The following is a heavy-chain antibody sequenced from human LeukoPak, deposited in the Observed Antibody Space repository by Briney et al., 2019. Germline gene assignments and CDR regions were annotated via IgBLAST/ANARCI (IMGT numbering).Heavy chain of an antibody. D-gene: IGHD4-17*01. V-gene: IGHV3-21*01. Sequence: PGGSLRLSCAASGFTFSSYSMNWVRQAPGKGLEWVSSISSSSSYTYYADSVKGRFTISRDNAKNSLYLQMNSLRAEDTAVYYCARDLHYGDYVYWGQGTLVTVSS. J-gene: IGHJ4*02. CDR3: ARDLHYGDYVY. CDR1: GFTFSSYS. CDR2: ISSSSSYT.